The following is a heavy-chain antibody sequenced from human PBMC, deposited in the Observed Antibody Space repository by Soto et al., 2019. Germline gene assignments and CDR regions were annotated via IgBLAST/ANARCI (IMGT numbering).Heavy chain of an antibody. V-gene: IGHV1-69*02. CDR1: GGTFSSYT. CDR2: IIPFLAIA. D-gene: IGHD1-7*01. Sequence: QVQLVQSGAEVKKPGSSVKVSCKASGGTFSSYTISWVRQAPGQGLEWMGRIIPFLAIANYAQKFQDRVTITADKSTSTAYMELTSLTSEDTAVYYCAQSITGTTFGTFDIWDQGTMVTVSS. CDR3: AQSITGTTFGTFDI. J-gene: IGHJ3*02.